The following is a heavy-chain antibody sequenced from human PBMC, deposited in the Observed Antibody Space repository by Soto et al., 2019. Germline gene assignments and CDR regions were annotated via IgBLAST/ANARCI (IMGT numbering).Heavy chain of an antibody. CDR1: GGSISSGDYY. V-gene: IGHV4-30-4*01. Sequence: QVQLQESGPGLVKPSQTLSLTCTVSGGSISSGDYYWSWIRQPPGKGLEWIGYIYYSGSTYYNPSCRSRVTIPVDTSKNQFSLKLSSVTAADTAVYYCARDLGGGYCSGGSCYEGVNWFDPWGQGTLVTVSS. J-gene: IGHJ5*02. CDR2: IYYSGST. CDR3: ARDLGGGYCSGGSCYEGVNWFDP. D-gene: IGHD2-15*01.